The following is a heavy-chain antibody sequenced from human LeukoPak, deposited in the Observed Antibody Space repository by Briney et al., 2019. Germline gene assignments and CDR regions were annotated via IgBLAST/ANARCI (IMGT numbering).Heavy chain of an antibody. V-gene: IGHV3-11*04. D-gene: IGHD6-13*01. CDR2: ISSSGNTI. CDR3: AREGIWQQLDGYYFDY. Sequence: GGSLRLSCAASGFTFSDYYMSWIRQAPGKGLEWVSYISSSGNTIYYADSVKGRFTISRDNAKNSLCLQMNSLRAEDTAVYYCAREGIWQQLDGYYFDYWGQGTLVIVSS. J-gene: IGHJ4*02. CDR1: GFTFSDYY.